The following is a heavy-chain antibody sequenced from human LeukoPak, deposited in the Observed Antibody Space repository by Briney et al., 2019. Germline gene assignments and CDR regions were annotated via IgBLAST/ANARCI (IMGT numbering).Heavy chain of an antibody. Sequence: SQTLSLTCTVSGGSISSGDYYWSWIRQPPGKGLEWIGYIYYSGSTYYNPSLKSRVTISVDTSKNQFSLKLSSVTAADTAVYYCARLAVYYYDSSGPMHAFDIWGQGTMVTVSS. J-gene: IGHJ3*02. CDR3: ARLAVYYYDSSGPMHAFDI. CDR1: GGSISSGDYY. V-gene: IGHV4-30-4*01. CDR2: IYYSGST. D-gene: IGHD3-22*01.